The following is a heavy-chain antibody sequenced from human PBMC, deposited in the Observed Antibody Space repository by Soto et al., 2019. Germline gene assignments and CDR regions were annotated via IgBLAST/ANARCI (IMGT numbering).Heavy chain of an antibody. D-gene: IGHD3-10*01. Sequence: GGSLRLSCEASGFPLNSYAMTWVRQAPGQGLEWVSVITNTGGDTLYADSVKGRFTMSRDNSKNILYLQMNSLRAEDTAIYYCARASGESYPGSRVFDSWGQGTRVTSPQ. J-gene: IGHJ4*02. CDR1: GFPLNSYA. CDR3: ARASGESYPGSRVFDS. V-gene: IGHV3-23*01. CDR2: ITNTGGDT.